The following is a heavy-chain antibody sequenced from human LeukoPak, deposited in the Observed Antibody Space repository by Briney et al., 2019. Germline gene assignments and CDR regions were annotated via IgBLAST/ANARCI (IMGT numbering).Heavy chain of an antibody. Sequence: PGGSLRLSCAASGFTFSSYAMSWVRQAPGKGLEWVSAISGSGGSTYYADSVKGRFTISRDNSKNTLYLQMNSLRAEDTAIYYCAKVCSSDPYYFDYWGQGTPVTVSS. CDR2: ISGSGGST. CDR1: GFTFSSYA. V-gene: IGHV3-23*01. CDR3: AKVCSSDPYYFDY. J-gene: IGHJ4*02. D-gene: IGHD6-19*01.